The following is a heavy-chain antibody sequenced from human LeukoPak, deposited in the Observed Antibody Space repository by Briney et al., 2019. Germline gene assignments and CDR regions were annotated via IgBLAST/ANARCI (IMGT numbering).Heavy chain of an antibody. J-gene: IGHJ4*02. Sequence: GASVKVSCKASGYTFTGYYMHWVRHAPGQGLEWMGWINPNSGGTNYAQKFQGRVTMTRDTSISTAYMELSRLRSDDTAVYYCARGAGYGDYAIDYWGQGTLVTVSS. V-gene: IGHV1-2*02. CDR1: GYTFTGYY. D-gene: IGHD4-17*01. CDR2: INPNSGGT. CDR3: ARGAGYGDYAIDY.